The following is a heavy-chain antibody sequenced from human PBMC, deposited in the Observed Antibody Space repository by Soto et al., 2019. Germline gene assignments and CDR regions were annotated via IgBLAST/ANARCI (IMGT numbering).Heavy chain of an antibody. CDR2: IYYIGNT. V-gene: IGHV4-39*01. Sequence: QLQLQESGSGLVKPSATLSLTCTVSNGSISSRSSYWGWIRQTPGQGLEWIGSIYYIGNTYYNTSLKSRVTLSIDTSKTQFSLKLNSVTAADTAVYFCGGQDYGAMGDYCENWGQGTLVTVSS. J-gene: IGHJ4*02. D-gene: IGHD4-17*01. CDR3: GGQDYGAMGDYCEN. CDR1: NGSISSRSSY.